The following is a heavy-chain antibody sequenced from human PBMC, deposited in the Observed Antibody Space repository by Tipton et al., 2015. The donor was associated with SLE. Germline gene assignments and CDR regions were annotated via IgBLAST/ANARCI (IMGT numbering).Heavy chain of an antibody. D-gene: IGHD2-21*02. CDR1: GGSIVRSNW. Sequence: TLSLTCAVSGGSIVRSNWWNWVRQTPEKGLEWIGQIYHNGNTTYNPSLKSRVTISRDPAKNQFSLKLTSVTAADTAVYYCARGMVTWRGAIVGVDVWGQGTTVNVSS. J-gene: IGHJ6*02. CDR3: ARGMVTWRGAIVGVDV. CDR2: IYHNGNT. V-gene: IGHV4-4*02.